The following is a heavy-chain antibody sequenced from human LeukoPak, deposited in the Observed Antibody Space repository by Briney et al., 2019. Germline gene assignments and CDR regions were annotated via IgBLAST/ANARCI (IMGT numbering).Heavy chain of an antibody. CDR2: VYYSGST. J-gene: IGHJ4*02. CDR3: VYGDYLYYFDY. D-gene: IGHD4-17*01. V-gene: IGHV4-30-4*08. Sequence: SETLSLTCTVSGGSISSGDYYWSWIRQPPGKGLEWIGYVYYSGSTYYNPSLKSRVTISVDTSKNQFSLKLSSVTAADTAVYYCVYGDYLYYFDYWGQGTLVTVSS. CDR1: GGSISSGDYY.